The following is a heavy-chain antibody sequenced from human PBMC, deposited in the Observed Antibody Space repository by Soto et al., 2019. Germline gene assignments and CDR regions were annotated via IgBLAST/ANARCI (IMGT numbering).Heavy chain of an antibody. CDR3: ANSRWSGYSNSHYYYYGMDV. D-gene: IGHD3-3*01. CDR2: ISYDGSNK. Sequence: GGSLRVSCAASGFTFSSYGMHWVRQAPGKGLEWVAVISYDGSNKYYADSVKGRFTISRDNSKNTLYLQMNSLRAEDTAVYYCANSRWSGYSNSHYYYYGMDVWGQGTTVTVSS. V-gene: IGHV3-30*18. CDR1: GFTFSSYG. J-gene: IGHJ6*02.